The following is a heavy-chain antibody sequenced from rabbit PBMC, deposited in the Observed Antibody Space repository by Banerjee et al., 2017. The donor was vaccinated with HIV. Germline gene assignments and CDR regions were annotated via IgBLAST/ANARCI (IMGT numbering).Heavy chain of an antibody. J-gene: IGHJ4*01. CDR2: IYTSSGIT. D-gene: IGHD1-1*01. CDR3: ARDLVAVIGWNFNL. CDR1: GFSFSSSYY. V-gene: IGHV1S45*01. Sequence: QEQLEESGGDLVKPEGSLTLTCTASGFSFSSSYYMYWVRQAPGKGLEWIACIYTSSGITWYASWAKGRFTMSRTSSTTVTLQMTSLTVADTATYFCARDLVAVIGWNFNLWGQGTLVTVS.